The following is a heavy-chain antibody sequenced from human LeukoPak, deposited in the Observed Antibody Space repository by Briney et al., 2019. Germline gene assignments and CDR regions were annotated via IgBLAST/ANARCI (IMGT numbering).Heavy chain of an antibody. D-gene: IGHD3-22*01. V-gene: IGHV4-59*08. J-gene: IGHJ4*02. Sequence: SETLSLTCTVSRGSISSYYWSWIRQPPGKGLEWIGYIYYSGSTNYNPSLKSRVTISLDTPKNQFSLKLSSVTAADTAVYYCARQGSGYYYYFDSWGQGTLVTVSS. CDR1: RGSISSYY. CDR3: ARQGSGYYYYFDS. CDR2: IYYSGST.